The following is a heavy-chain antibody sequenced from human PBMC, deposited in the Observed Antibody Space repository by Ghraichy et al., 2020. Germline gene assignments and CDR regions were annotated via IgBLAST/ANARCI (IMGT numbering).Heavy chain of an antibody. CDR3: AKDDKAARPPYYYYYYGMDV. CDR2: ISGSGGST. CDR1: GFTFSSYA. D-gene: IGHD6-6*01. Sequence: SCAASGFTFSSYAMSWVRQAPGKGLEWVSAISGSGGSTYYADSVKGRFTISRDNSKNTLYLQMNSLRAEDTAVYYCAKDDKAARPPYYYYYYGMDVWGQGTTVTVSS. V-gene: IGHV3-23*01. J-gene: IGHJ6*02.